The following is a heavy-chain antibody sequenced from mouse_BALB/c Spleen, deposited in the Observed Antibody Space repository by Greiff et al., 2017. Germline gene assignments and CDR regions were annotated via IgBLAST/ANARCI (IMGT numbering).Heavy chain of an antibody. CDR3: ARIAATAAY. D-gene: IGHD1-2*01. CDR2: INPYNGAT. V-gene: IGHV1-31*01. Sequence: VQLQQSGPELVKPGASVKISCKASGYSFTGYYMHWVKQSHVKSLEWIGRINPYNGATSYNQNFKDKASLTVDKSSSTAYMELHSLTSEDSAVYYCARIAATAAYWGQGTLVTVSA. J-gene: IGHJ3*01. CDR1: GYSFTGYY.